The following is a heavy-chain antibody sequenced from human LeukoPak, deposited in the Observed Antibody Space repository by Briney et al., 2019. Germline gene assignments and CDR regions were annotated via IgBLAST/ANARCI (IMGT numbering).Heavy chain of an antibody. J-gene: IGHJ4*02. D-gene: IGHD6-13*01. V-gene: IGHV3-48*03. CDR2: ISSSGSTI. CDR3: AVRSSSYYNVDY. Sequence: GGSLRLSCAASGFTFSSYEMSWVRQAPGKGLEWVSYISSSGSTIYYADSVKGRFTISRDNAKNSLYLQMNSLRAEDTAVYYCAVRSSSYYNVDYWGQGTLVTVSS. CDR1: GFTFSSYE.